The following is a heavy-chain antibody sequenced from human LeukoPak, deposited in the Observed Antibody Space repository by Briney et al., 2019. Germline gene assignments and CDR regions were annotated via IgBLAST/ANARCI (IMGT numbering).Heavy chain of an antibody. CDR2: VNQDGTEK. Sequence: GGSLRLSCAASGFNFGDSRMTWVRQAPGKGLQWVANVNQDGTEKHFLDSVEGRFTISRDNAKKSLYLQMSSLRPEDTALYFCVKGDWYFESWGQGTLVTVSS. CDR1: GFNFGDSR. D-gene: IGHD2-21*01. J-gene: IGHJ4*02. CDR3: VKGDWYFES. V-gene: IGHV3-7*04.